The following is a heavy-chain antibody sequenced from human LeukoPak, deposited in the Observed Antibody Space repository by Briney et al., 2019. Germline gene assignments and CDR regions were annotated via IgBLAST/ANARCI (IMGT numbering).Heavy chain of an antibody. CDR1: DDSISGYS. V-gene: IGHV4-59*01. CDR3: AGTGLFFDY. Sequence: SETLSLTCTVSDDSISGYSWSWIRQPPGKGLEWIGYISYSGSAKYTPSLQSRVSLSIDASKNNFSLKLNSLTAADTAVYYCAGTGLFFDYWSQGTLVTVSS. J-gene: IGHJ4*02. CDR2: ISYSGSA. D-gene: IGHD7-27*01.